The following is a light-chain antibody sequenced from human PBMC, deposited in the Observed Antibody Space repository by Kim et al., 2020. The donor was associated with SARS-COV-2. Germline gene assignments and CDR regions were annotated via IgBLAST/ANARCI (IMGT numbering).Light chain of an antibody. Sequence: QTATLTCTGNSDNVANQGAAWLQQHRGHPPKLLSYRNNNRPSGISEKFSASRSGNTASLTITGLQPEDEADYYCSAWDNRLSVWVFGGGTKLTVL. V-gene: IGLV10-54*04. CDR1: SDNVANQG. J-gene: IGLJ3*02. CDR2: RNN. CDR3: SAWDNRLSVWV.